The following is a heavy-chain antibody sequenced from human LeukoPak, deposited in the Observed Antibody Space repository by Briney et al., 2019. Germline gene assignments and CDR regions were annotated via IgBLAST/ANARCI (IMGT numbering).Heavy chain of an antibody. CDR1: GFTFSSYG. CDR3: AKWLANYYYMDV. J-gene: IGHJ6*03. V-gene: IGHV3-30*02. D-gene: IGHD3-10*01. CDR2: IRYDGSNK. Sequence: GGSLRLSCAASGFTFSSYGMHWVRQAPGKGLEWVAFIRYDGSNKYYADSVKGRFTISRDNSKNTLYLQMNSLRAEDTAVYYCAKWLANYYYMDVWGKGTTVTVSS.